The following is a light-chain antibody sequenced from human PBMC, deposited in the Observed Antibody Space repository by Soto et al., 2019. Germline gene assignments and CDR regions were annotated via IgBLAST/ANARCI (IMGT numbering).Light chain of an antibody. Sequence: EIVMTQSPATLSVFPGERATLSCRASQSVSSNLVWYYQKTGQPPRLLIYGASTRATGIPARFSGSGSGTEFPLTISSLQSEDFAVYYCQQYNNWPPYTFGQGTKLEIK. CDR1: QSVSSN. CDR3: QQYNNWPPYT. J-gene: IGKJ2*01. V-gene: IGKV3-15*01. CDR2: GAS.